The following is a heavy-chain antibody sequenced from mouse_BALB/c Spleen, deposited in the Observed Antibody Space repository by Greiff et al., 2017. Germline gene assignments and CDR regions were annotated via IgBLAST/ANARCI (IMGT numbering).Heavy chain of an antibody. CDR3: ARGPYGSSSAWFAY. J-gene: IGHJ3*01. Sequence: EVMLVESGGGLVKPGGSLKLSCAASGFTFSSYAMSWVRQTPEKRLEWVASISSGGSTYYPDSVKGRFTISRDNARNILYLQMSSLRSEDTAMYYCARGPYGSSSAWFAYWGQGTLVTVSA. CDR1: GFTFSSYA. V-gene: IGHV5-6-5*01. D-gene: IGHD1-1*01. CDR2: ISSGGST.